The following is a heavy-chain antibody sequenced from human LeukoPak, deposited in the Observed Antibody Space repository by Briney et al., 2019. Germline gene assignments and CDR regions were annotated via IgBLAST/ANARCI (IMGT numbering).Heavy chain of an antibody. CDR3: AKDKNSVIAVAGDY. V-gene: IGHV3-23*01. J-gene: IGHJ4*02. CDR1: GGSFSSYV. Sequence: ASVKVSCKASGGSFSSYVISWVRQAPGKGLEWVSAISGSGGSTYYADSVKGRFTISRDNSKNTLYLEMNSLRAEDTAVYYCAKDKNSVIAVAGDYWGQGTLVTVSS. CDR2: ISGSGGST. D-gene: IGHD6-19*01.